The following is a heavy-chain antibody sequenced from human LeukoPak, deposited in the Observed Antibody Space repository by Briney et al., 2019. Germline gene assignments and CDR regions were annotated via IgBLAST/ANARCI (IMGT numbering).Heavy chain of an antibody. CDR3: ARVFVGENFDY. CDR2: ISYTGNNK. V-gene: IGHV3-48*03. CDR1: GFTFSDYE. J-gene: IGHJ4*02. D-gene: IGHD3-10*02. Sequence: GSLRLSCAASGFTFSDYEMNWVRQAPGKGLEWLSYISYTGNNKYYADSVKGRFTISRDNAKNSLFLQMNSLRAEDTAVYFCARVFVGENFDYWGQGTLVTVSS.